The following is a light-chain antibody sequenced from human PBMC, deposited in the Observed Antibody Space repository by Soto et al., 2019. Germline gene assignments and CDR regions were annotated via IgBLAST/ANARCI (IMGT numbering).Light chain of an antibody. CDR2: DVS. CDR3: SSYTSASTPLV. Sequence: QSVLTQPASVSGSPGQSITISCTGTGSDVGGYNYVSWYQQHPGKAPKVMIYDVSNRPSGVSNRFSGSKSGNTASLTISGLQAEDEADYYCSSYTSASTPLVSGGGTKVTVL. J-gene: IGLJ2*01. CDR1: GSDVGGYNY. V-gene: IGLV2-14*01.